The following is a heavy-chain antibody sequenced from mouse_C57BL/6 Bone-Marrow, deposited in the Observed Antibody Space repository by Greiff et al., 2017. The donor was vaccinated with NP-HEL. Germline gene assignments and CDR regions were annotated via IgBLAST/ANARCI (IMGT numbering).Heavy chain of an antibody. D-gene: IGHD1-1*01. Sequence: QVQLQQPGAELVRPGTSVKLSCKASGYTFTSYWMHWVKQRPGQGLEWIGVIDPSDSYTNYNQKFKGKATLTVDTSSSKAYMQLSSLTSEDSAVYYWASPFYYGSSLDYWGQGTTLTVSS. J-gene: IGHJ2*01. CDR3: ASPFYYGSSLDY. CDR1: GYTFTSYW. V-gene: IGHV1-59*01. CDR2: IDPSDSYT.